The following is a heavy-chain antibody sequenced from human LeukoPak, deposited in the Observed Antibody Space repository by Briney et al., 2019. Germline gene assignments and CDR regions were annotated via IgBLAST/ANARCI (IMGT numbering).Heavy chain of an antibody. V-gene: IGHV1-2*02. CDR1: GYTFTGYY. Sequence: ASVKVSCKASGYTFTGYYMHWARQAPGQGLEWMGWINPNSGGTNYAQKFQGRVTMTRDTSISTAYMELSRLRSDDTAVYYCARSFSGWANFDNWGRGTLVTVSS. J-gene: IGHJ4*02. CDR2: INPNSGGT. D-gene: IGHD6-19*01. CDR3: ARSFSGWANFDN.